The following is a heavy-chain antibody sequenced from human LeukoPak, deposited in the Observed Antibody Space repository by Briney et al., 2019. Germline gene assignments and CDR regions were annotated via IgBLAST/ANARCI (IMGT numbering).Heavy chain of an antibody. CDR1: GFTVSSNY. V-gene: IGHV3-66*01. CDR3: ARDPGAWIRYGTDV. Sequence: GGSLRLSCAASGFTVSSNYMSWVRLAPGKGLEWVSVIYSGGSTYYADSVKGRFTISRDNSKNTLYLQMNSLRAEDTAVYYCARDPGAWIRYGTDVWGQGTTVTVSS. J-gene: IGHJ6*02. CDR2: IYSGGST. D-gene: IGHD5-18*01.